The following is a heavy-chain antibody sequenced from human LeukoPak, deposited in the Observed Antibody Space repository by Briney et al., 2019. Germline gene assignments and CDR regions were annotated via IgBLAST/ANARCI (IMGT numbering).Heavy chain of an antibody. V-gene: IGHV3-23*01. D-gene: IGHD6-19*01. J-gene: IGHJ4*02. Sequence: PGGSLRLSCAASGFTFNSYDMSWVRQAPGKGLEWVSAISGSGGSTYYADSVKGRFTISRDNSKNTLYLQMNSLRAEDTAVYYCATDSSGWSYFDYWGQGTLVTVSS. CDR3: ATDSSGWSYFDY. CDR2: ISGSGGST. CDR1: GFTFNSYD.